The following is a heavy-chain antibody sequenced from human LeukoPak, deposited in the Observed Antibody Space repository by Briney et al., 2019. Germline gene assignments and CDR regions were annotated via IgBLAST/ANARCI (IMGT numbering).Heavy chain of an antibody. V-gene: IGHV1-8*01. CDR3: ASMAEEKYCSGGSCSWGTR. CDR1: GYTFTSYD. CDR2: MNPNSGNT. J-gene: IGHJ4*02. Sequence: ASVKVSCKASGYTFTSYDINWVRQATGQGLEWMGWMNPNSGNTGYAQKFQGRVTMTRNTSISTAYMELSSLRSEDTAVYYCASMAEEKYCSGGSCSWGTRWGQGTLVTVSS. D-gene: IGHD2-15*01.